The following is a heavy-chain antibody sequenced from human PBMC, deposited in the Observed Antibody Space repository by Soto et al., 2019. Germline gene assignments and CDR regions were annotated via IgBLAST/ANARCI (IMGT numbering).Heavy chain of an antibody. CDR3: ARGLGGDGDFHFDY. Sequence: QVQLVQSGAEVKKPGSSVKVSCKASGGTFSSYAISWVRQAPGQGLEWMGGIIPIFGTANYAQKFQGRGTITADESTSTAYRELGSLRSEDTAVYYCARGLGGDGDFHFDYWGQGTLVTVSS. J-gene: IGHJ4*02. CDR2: IIPIFGTA. CDR1: GGTFSSYA. D-gene: IGHD2-21*02. V-gene: IGHV1-69*01.